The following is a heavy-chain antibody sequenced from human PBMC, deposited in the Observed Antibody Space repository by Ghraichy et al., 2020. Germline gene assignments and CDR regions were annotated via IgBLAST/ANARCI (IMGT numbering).Heavy chain of an antibody. J-gene: IGHJ6*02. V-gene: IGHV4-30-2*01. CDR3: ARAPQGAGHYYYGMDV. CDR1: GGSISSGGYS. CDR2: IYHSGST. D-gene: IGHD1-14*01. Sequence: SETLSLTCAVSGGSISSGGYSWSWIRQPPGKGLEWIGYIYHSGSTYYNPSLKSRVTISVDRSKNQFSLKLSSVTAADTAVYYCARAPQGAGHYYYGMDVWGQGTTVTVSS.